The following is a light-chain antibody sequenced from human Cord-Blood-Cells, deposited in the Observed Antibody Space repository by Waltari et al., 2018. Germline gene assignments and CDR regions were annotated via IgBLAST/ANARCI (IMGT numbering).Light chain of an antibody. V-gene: IGLV2-14*01. CDR2: DVS. Sequence: QSALTQPASVSGSPGQSITISCTGTSSDAGGYHYVPWYQKHPGKAPKLMIYDVSNRPSGVSNRFSGSKSGNTASLTISGLQAEDEADYYCSSYTSSSTLVFGTGTKVTVL. J-gene: IGLJ1*01. CDR3: SSYTSSSTLV. CDR1: SSDAGGYHY.